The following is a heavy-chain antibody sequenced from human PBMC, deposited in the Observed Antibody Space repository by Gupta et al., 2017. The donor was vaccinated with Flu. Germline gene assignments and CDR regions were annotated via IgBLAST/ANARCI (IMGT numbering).Heavy chain of an antibody. J-gene: IGHJ6*03. CDR1: W. CDR2: IKQELIAK. CDR3: PRKSGNSAWYIDL. V-gene: IGHV3-7*01. Sequence: WMSWVRQSPVKGLDWVANIKQELIAKHYLTSVKVRFTSSRKNAKNSRHLQMHSLRAQDTAVYYCPRKSGNSAWYIDLSVKGTTVTVS. D-gene: IGHD5-18*01.